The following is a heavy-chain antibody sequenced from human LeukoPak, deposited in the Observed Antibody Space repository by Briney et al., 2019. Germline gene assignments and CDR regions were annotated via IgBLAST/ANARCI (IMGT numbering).Heavy chain of an antibody. Sequence: GASVKVSCRASGYTFTNYDITWIRQAPGQGLEWMGYITPYNGNTKYAQKLQDRVTMTTDTSTTTAYMELRSLTSDDTAVYYCARAGAVVDNWFDPWGQGTLVTVSS. D-gene: IGHD2-15*01. CDR2: ITPYNGNT. J-gene: IGHJ5*02. V-gene: IGHV1-18*01. CDR3: ARAGAVVDNWFDP. CDR1: GYTFTNYD.